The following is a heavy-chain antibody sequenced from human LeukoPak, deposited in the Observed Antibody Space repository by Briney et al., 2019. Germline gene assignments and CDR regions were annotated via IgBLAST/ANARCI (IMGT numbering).Heavy chain of an antibody. CDR3: ARDGGYCSSGTICYSRAEYYYYGMDV. CDR1: GYIFPDYY. V-gene: IGHV1-2*06. CDR2: INPNSGGT. Sequence: ASVKVSCKGSGYIFPDYYIYWVRQAPGQGLEWMGRINPNSGGTNYVQKFQGRVTMTRDTSISTVYMELSRLRSDDTAVYYCARDGGYCSSGTICYSRAEYYYYGMDVWGQGTTVTVSS. J-gene: IGHJ6*02. D-gene: IGHD2-2*01.